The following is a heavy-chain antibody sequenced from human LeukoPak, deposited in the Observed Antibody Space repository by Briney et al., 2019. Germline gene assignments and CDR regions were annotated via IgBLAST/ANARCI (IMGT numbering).Heavy chain of an antibody. CDR2: IYYSGST. CDR3: ARRGGRCSGGSCYAD. D-gene: IGHD2-15*01. V-gene: IGHV4-39*01. Sequence: SQTLSLTCTVSGVSISSSSYYWGWIRQPPGKGLEWIGSIYYSGSTYYNPSLKSRVTISVDTSKNQFSLKLSSVTAADTAVYYCARRGGRCSGGSCYADWGQGTLVTVSS. J-gene: IGHJ4*02. CDR1: GVSISSSSYY.